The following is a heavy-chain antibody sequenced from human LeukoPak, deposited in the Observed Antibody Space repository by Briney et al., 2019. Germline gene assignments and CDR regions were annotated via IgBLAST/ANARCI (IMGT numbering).Heavy chain of an antibody. Sequence: GASVKVSCKASGYTFTSYGISWVRQAPGQGLEWMGWITTNNGNTYYAQKLQGRVTMTTDTSTTTAYMELRSLRSDDTAVYYCARADYRSSTSCYNSYMDVWGKGTTVTVSS. CDR3: ARADYRSSTSCYNSYMDV. J-gene: IGHJ6*03. D-gene: IGHD2-2*02. CDR1: GYTFTSYG. V-gene: IGHV1-18*01. CDR2: ITTNNGNT.